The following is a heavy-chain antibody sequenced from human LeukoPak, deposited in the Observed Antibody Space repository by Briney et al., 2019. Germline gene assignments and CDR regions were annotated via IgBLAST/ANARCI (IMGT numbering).Heavy chain of an antibody. CDR2: ISASSTYT. D-gene: IGHD1-1*01. Sequence: GGSLRLSCVGSDNSFNSYIINWVRQAPGKGLEWVSSISASSTYTYSADSVKGRFTISRDNAKKSVYLQMDSLRAGDTAVYYCARDRYRLVPYDAFDIWGQGTMVTVSS. J-gene: IGHJ3*02. CDR1: DNSFNSYI. CDR3: ARDRYRLVPYDAFDI. V-gene: IGHV3-21*01.